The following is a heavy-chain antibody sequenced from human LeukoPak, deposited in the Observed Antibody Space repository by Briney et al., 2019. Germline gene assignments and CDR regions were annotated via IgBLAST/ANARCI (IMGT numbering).Heavy chain of an antibody. J-gene: IGHJ4*02. CDR1: GGSISSSNW. CDR2: IYHSGST. CDR3: ARATYYYDSSGYPFDY. Sequence: SGTLSLTCAVSGGSISSSNWWSWVRQPPGKGLEWIGEIYHSGSTYYNPSLKSRVTISVDTSKNQFSLKLSSVTAADTAVYYCARATYYYDSSGYPFDYWGQGTLVTVSS. D-gene: IGHD3-22*01. V-gene: IGHV4-4*02.